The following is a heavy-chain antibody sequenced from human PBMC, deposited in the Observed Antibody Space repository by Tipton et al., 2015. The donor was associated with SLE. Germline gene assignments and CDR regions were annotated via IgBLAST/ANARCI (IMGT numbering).Heavy chain of an antibody. CDR2: IYYAGAT. D-gene: IGHD6-6*01. Sequence: TLSLTCTVSGASLSSGRYYWTWIRQHPEKGLEWIGYIYYAGATYYNPSLRSRVIISVDTSKNQFSLKLSSVTAADTAVYYCARAGGIAARSYYYYYYYMDVWGKGTTVTVSS. J-gene: IGHJ6*03. CDR3: ARAGGIAARSYYYYYYYMDV. CDR1: GASLSSGRYY. V-gene: IGHV4-31*03.